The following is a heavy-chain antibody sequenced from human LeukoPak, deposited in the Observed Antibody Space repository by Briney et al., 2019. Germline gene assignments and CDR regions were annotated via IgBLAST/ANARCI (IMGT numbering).Heavy chain of an antibody. CDR2: ISAYNGNT. CDR3: ARDGHHCSSTSCCIDY. V-gene: IGHV1-18*01. J-gene: IGHJ4*02. CDR1: GYTFTSYG. Sequence: VASVKVSCKASGYTFTSYGISWVRQAPGQGLEWMGWISAYNGNTNYAQKLQGRVTMTTDTSTSTAYMELRSVRSDDTAVYYCARDGHHCSSTSCCIDYWGQGTLVTVSS. D-gene: IGHD2-2*01.